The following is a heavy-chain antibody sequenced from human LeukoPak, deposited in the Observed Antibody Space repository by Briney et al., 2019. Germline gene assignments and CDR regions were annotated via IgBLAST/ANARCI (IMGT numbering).Heavy chain of an antibody. Sequence: GGSLRLSCAASGFPFSNYSMNWVRQAPGKGLEWVSSISSSGNYIYYADSVKGRFTISRDNAKNSLYLLINSLRAGDTAVYYCARDHLAPYFASYSSSSGTFDYWGRGTRVTVSS. CDR1: GFPFSNYS. CDR2: ISSSGNYI. D-gene: IGHD6-6*01. V-gene: IGHV3-21*01. CDR3: ARDHLAPYFASYSSSSGTFDY. J-gene: IGHJ4*02.